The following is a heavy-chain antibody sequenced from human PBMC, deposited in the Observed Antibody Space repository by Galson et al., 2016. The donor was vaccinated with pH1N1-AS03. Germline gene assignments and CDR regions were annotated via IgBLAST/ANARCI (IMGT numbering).Heavy chain of an antibody. CDR2: IWPADSDT. Sequence: QSGAEVKKPGESLKISCQASGYIFSSYWIGRVRQRPGKGLEWMGIIWPADSDTKYSPSFQGQVTISVDTSLNTAYLQWSSLEASDTAMYFCARQKYCSGGSCFLYYDAFDMWGQGTLVTVSS. V-gene: IGHV5-51*01. D-gene: IGHD2-15*01. CDR3: ARQKYCSGGSCFLYYDAFDM. J-gene: IGHJ3*02. CDR1: GYIFSSYW.